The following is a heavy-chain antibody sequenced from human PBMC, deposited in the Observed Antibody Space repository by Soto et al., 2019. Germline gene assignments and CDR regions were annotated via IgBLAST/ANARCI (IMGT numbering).Heavy chain of an antibody. CDR1: GFTFSTYA. V-gene: IGHV3-23*01. J-gene: IGHJ4*02. CDR3: AKERSSGWSFDY. CDR2: ISGSGDST. D-gene: IGHD6-19*01. Sequence: EVQLLESGGGLVQPGGSLRLSCAASGFTFSTYAMNWVRQAPGKGLEWVSGISGSGDSTYYADSVKGRFTVSRDNSKNTQYLQMNSLRGEDTAVFYGAKERSSGWSFDYWGQGTLVTVSP.